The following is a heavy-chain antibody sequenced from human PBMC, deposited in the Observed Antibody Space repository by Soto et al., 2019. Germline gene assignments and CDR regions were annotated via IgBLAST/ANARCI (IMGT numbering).Heavy chain of an antibody. D-gene: IGHD3-22*01. CDR1: GGSISSGGYY. CDR2: IYYSGST. J-gene: IGHJ5*02. CDR3: ARVGYYDSSGYYLNWFDP. Sequence: QVQLQESGPGLVKPSQTLSLTCTVSGGSISSGGYYWSWIRQHPGKGLEWIGYIYYSGSTYYNPSLKRRVTISVDTSKNQFSLKLSSVTAADTAVYYCARVGYYDSSGYYLNWFDPWGQGTLVTVSS. V-gene: IGHV4-31*03.